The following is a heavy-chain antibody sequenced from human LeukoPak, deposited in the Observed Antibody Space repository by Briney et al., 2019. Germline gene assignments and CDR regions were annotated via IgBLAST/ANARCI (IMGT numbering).Heavy chain of an antibody. Sequence: PGGSLRLSCAASGFTFSGSDMHWVRQASGKGLEWVGRIRSKANSYATAYAASVKGRFTISRDDSKNTAYLQMNSLKTEDTAVYYCTRDSSVSPPSRGWFDPWGQGILVTVSS. D-gene: IGHD3-22*01. CDR3: TRDSSVSPPSRGWFDP. J-gene: IGHJ5*02. CDR2: IRSKANSYAT. V-gene: IGHV3-73*01. CDR1: GFTFSGSD.